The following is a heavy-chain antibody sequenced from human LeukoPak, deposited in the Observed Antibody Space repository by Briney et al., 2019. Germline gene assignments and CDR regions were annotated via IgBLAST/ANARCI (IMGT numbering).Heavy chain of an antibody. Sequence: GSSVKVSCKASGGTFSSYAISWVRQAPGQGLEWMGRIIPIFGIANYAQKFQGRVTITADKSTSTAYMELSSLRSEDTAVYYCARVGVYYDSSGYQRWFDPRGQGTLVTVSS. CDR2: IIPIFGIA. CDR3: ARVGVYYDSSGYQRWFDP. D-gene: IGHD3-22*01. CDR1: GGTFSSYA. V-gene: IGHV1-69*04. J-gene: IGHJ5*02.